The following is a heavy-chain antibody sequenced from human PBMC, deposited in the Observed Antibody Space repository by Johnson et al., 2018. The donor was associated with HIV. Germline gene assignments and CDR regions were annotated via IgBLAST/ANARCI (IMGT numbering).Heavy chain of an antibody. Sequence: VQRVESGGGLVQPGGSLRLSCAASGFTFSSYAMSWVRQAPGKGLEWVSAISGSGGSTYYADSVKGRFTISRDNSKNTLYLQRNSLRAEDTAVYYCAKDLHGYQLRDDAFDIWGQGTMVTVSS. CDR2: ISGSGGST. D-gene: IGHD2-2*01. CDR3: AKDLHGYQLRDDAFDI. V-gene: IGHV3-23*04. CDR1: GFTFSSYA. J-gene: IGHJ3*02.